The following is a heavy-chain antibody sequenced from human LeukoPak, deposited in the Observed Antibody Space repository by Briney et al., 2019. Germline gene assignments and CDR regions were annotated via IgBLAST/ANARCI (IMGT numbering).Heavy chain of an antibody. CDR1: GFTFSSYS. CDR3: ARGYYDFWSGYLRDAFDI. Sequence: GGSLRLSCAASGFTFSSYSMNWVRQAPGKGLEWVSSISSSSSYIYYADSVKGRFTISRDNAKNSLYLQMNSLRAEDTAVYYCARGYYDFWSGYLRDAFDIWGQGTMVTVSS. V-gene: IGHV3-21*04. D-gene: IGHD3-3*01. J-gene: IGHJ3*02. CDR2: ISSSSSYI.